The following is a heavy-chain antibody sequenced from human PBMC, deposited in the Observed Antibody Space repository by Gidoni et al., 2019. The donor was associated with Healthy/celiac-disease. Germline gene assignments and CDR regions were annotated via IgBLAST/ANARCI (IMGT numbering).Heavy chain of an antibody. J-gene: IGHJ4*02. Sequence: EVQLVECGAGLVQPVRSLRLSFAAFGFTFYDDAMHRVRQATGKGLDWGSCISWDSGSIGYADSVKGRFTISRDNAKNSMYLQMNMLRAEDTALYYCAKDREYSSSYFDYWGQGTLVTVSS. CDR1: GFTFYDDA. CDR3: AKDREYSSSYFDY. V-gene: IGHV3-9*01. CDR2: ISWDSGSI. D-gene: IGHD6-6*01.